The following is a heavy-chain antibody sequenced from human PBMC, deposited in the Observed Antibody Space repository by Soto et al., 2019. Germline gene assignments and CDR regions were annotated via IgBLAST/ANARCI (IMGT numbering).Heavy chain of an antibody. CDR3: AREGDIVIMVYAMRAFDI. CDR2: ISSSGSTI. J-gene: IGHJ3*02. CDR1: GFTFSDYY. Sequence: QVQLVESGGGVVKPGGSLRLSCAASGFTFSDYYMSWIRQAPGQGLEWVSYISSSGSTIYYADSVKGRFTISRDNAKNSLYLQMNSLRAEDTAVYYCAREGDIVIMVYAMRAFDIWGQGTMVTVSS. V-gene: IGHV3-11*01. D-gene: IGHD2-8*01.